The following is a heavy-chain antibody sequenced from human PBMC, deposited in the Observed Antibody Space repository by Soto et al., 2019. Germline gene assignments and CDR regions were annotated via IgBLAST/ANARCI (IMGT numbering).Heavy chain of an antibody. CDR1: GDTFNDYY. CDR2: INPNGGVT. D-gene: IGHD5-12*01. Sequence: QVQLVQSGAEVKRPGASVTVSCRSSGDTFNDYYIHWVRQAPGPGLEWMGWINPNGGVTKYAQKFQGWVSMTRDTSIRTVYMQLSRLRSDDTAVYYWARESGGATATLDYYYFYMDVWGTGTTVTVSS. CDR3: ARESGGATATLDYYYFYMDV. J-gene: IGHJ6*03. V-gene: IGHV1-2*04.